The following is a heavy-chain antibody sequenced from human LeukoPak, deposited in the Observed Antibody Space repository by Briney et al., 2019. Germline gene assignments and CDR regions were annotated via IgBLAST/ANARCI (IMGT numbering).Heavy chain of an antibody. CDR2: IYPGDSDT. CDR3: ATRRNFDY. V-gene: IGHV5-51*01. D-gene: IGHD1-14*01. Sequence: GEFLKISCKASGYSFTNYWIGWVRQMPGKGLEWMGIIYPGDSDTRYSPSFQGQVTVSADKSISTAYLQWTSLKASDTAIYYCATRRNFDYWGQGTLVTVSS. CDR1: GYSFTNYW. J-gene: IGHJ4*02.